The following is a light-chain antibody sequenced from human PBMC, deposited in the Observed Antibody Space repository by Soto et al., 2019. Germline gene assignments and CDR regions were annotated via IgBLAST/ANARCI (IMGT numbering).Light chain of an antibody. J-gene: IGLJ1*01. V-gene: IGLV2-14*01. CDR3: LSYSNTNTYV. Sequence: QSALTQPASVSGSPGQSITISCTGTSSDVGGYNFVSWYQQHPAQAPKLLIYDLTYRPSGVSNRFSGSKSGNKAYLTISGVQAEDEADYYCLSYSNTNTYVFGTGTKLTVL. CDR2: DLT. CDR1: SSDVGGYNF.